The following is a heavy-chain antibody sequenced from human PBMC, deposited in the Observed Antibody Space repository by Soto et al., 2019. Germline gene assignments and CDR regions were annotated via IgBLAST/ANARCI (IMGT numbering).Heavy chain of an antibody. CDR1: GYIFVNYG. CDR3: VMVDNYVTPTPQDV. Sequence: QVQLVQSGDEVKKPGASVKVSCKASGYIFVNYGIAWVRQAPGQGLEWMGWISPYTGNTHSASKVQGRLTMTTDTXXSTAYMDLGSLTSDDPAVYYCVMVDNYVTPTPQDVWGHGTTVTVSS. D-gene: IGHD3-16*01. V-gene: IGHV1-18*01. J-gene: IGHJ6*02. CDR2: ISPYTGNT.